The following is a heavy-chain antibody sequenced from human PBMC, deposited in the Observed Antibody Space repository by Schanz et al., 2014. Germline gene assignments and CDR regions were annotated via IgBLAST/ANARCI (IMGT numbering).Heavy chain of an antibody. Sequence: VQLLESGGGLVQPGGSLRISCAASGITLSGYGLHWVRQAPGKGLEWVGFISFDGRNTGYAHSVKGRFTISRDTSKNTLYLLLNSLRAEDTAVYYCARDQYYFGSGNPFDIWGQGTMVTVSS. V-gene: IGHV3-30*03. J-gene: IGHJ3*02. D-gene: IGHD3-10*01. CDR1: GITLSGYG. CDR2: ISFDGRNT. CDR3: ARDQYYFGSGNPFDI.